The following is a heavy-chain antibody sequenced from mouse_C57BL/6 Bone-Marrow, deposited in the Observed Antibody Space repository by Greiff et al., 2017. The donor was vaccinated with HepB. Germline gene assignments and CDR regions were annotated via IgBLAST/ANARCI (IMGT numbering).Heavy chain of an antibody. V-gene: IGHV1-5*01. J-gene: IGHJ2*01. D-gene: IGHD1-1*01. CDR3: TRSIIFTTVVATNY. CDR2: IYPGNSDT. Sequence: DVKPQESGTVLARPGASVKMSCKTSGYTFTSYWMHWVKQRPGQGLEWIGAIYPGNSDTSYNQKFKGKAKLTAVTSASTAYMELSSLTNEDSAVYYCTRSIIFTTVVATNYWGQGTTLTVSS. CDR1: GYTFTSYW.